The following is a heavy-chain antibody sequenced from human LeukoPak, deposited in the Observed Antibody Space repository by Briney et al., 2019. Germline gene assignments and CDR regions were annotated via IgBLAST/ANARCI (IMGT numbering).Heavy chain of an antibody. V-gene: IGHV3-21*01. J-gene: IGHJ4*02. D-gene: IGHD6-19*01. CDR1: GFTFSSYS. CDR2: ISSSSSYI. CDR3: ARDRGIAVAGEFDY. Sequence: TPGGSLRLSCAASGFTFSSYSMNWVRQAPGKGLEWVSSISSSSSYIYYADSVKGRFTISRDNAKNSLYLQMNSLRAEDTAVYYCARDRGIAVAGEFDYWGQGTLVTVSS.